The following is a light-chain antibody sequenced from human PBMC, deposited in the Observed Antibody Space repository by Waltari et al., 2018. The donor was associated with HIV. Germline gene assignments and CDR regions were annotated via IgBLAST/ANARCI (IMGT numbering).Light chain of an antibody. Sequence: DIQMTQFPSSLSATVGDRVTITCRASQSISRYLSWYQQKPGKGPKLLVDSAFSLQSGVSSRFSGSGSGTVFTLTISSLQPEDSATYYCHQSYLSPDTFGQGTRLEIK. V-gene: IGKV1-39*01. J-gene: IGKJ2*01. CDR1: QSISRY. CDR3: HQSYLSPDT. CDR2: SAF.